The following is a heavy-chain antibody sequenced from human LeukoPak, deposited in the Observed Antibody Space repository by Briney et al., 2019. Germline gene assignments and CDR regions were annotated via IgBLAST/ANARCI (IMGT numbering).Heavy chain of an antibody. CDR1: GGSISSGDYY. V-gene: IGHV4-30-4*01. J-gene: IGHJ6*02. D-gene: IGHD3-10*01. CDR3: ARDIRGTYYYYYYGMDV. CDR2: IYYSGST. Sequence: SQTLSLTCTVSGGSISSGDYYRSWVRQPPGKGLEWIGYIYYSGSTYYNPSLKSRVTISVDTSKNQFSLKLSSVTAADTAVYYCARDIRGTYYYYYYGMDVWGQGTTVTASS.